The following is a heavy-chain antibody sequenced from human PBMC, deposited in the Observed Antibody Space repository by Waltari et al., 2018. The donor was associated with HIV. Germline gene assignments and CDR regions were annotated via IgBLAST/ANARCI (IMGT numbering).Heavy chain of an antibody. V-gene: IGHV4-59*08. Sequence: QVQLQESGPGLVKPSETLSLTCTVSGGSISSYYWSWIRQPPGKGLEWIGYIYYSGSTNYNPSLKSRVTISVDTSKNQFSLKLSSVTAADTAVYYCARQVVVVPAAIPVFWYFDLWDRGTLVTVSS. CDR3: ARQVVVVPAAIPVFWYFDL. J-gene: IGHJ2*01. CDR2: IYYSGST. CDR1: GGSISSYY. D-gene: IGHD2-2*02.